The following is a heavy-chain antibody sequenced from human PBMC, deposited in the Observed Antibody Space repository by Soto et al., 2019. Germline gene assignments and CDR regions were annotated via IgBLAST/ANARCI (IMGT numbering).Heavy chain of an antibody. J-gene: IGHJ4*02. Sequence: SVKVCCKASGGTFSSYAISWVRQAPGQGLEWMGGIIPIFGTANYAQKFQGRVTITADESTSTAYMELSSLRSEDTAVYYCANSRTGSYDSSGYYAYWGQGTLVTVSS. V-gene: IGHV1-69*13. D-gene: IGHD3-22*01. CDR2: IIPIFGTA. CDR1: GGTFSSYA. CDR3: ANSRTGSYDSSGYYAY.